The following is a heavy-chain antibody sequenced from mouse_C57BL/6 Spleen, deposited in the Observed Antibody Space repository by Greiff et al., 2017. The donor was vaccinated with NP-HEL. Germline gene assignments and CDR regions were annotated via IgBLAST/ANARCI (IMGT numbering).Heavy chain of an antibody. Sequence: EVMLVESGEGLVKPGGSLKLSCAASGFTFSSYAMSWVRQTPEKRLEWVAYISSGGDYIYYADTVKGRFTISRDNARNTLYLQMSSLKSEDTAMYYCTREGVYYDYESYAMDYWGQGTSVTVSS. CDR2: ISSGGDYI. CDR1: GFTFSSYA. CDR3: TREGVYYDYESYAMDY. D-gene: IGHD2-4*01. V-gene: IGHV5-9-1*02. J-gene: IGHJ4*01.